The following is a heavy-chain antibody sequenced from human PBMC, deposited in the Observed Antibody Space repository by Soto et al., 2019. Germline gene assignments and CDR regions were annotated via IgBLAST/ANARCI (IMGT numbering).Heavy chain of an antibody. CDR1: GFTFSSYG. CDR3: AKFLAAAGDFDY. Sequence: QVQLVESGGGVVQPGRSLRLSCAASGFTFSSYGMHWVRQAPGKGLEWVAVISYDGSNKYYADSVKGRFTISRDNSKNTLYLQMNSLRAEDTAVYYCAKFLAAAGDFDYWGQGTLVTVSS. CDR2: ISYDGSNK. J-gene: IGHJ4*02. V-gene: IGHV3-30*18. D-gene: IGHD6-13*01.